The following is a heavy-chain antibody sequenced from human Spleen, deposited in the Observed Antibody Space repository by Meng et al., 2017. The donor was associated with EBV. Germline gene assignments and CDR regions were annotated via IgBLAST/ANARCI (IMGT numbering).Heavy chain of an antibody. D-gene: IGHD5-24*01. CDR1: GCSISSSNW. V-gene: IGHV4-4*02. J-gene: IGHJ4*02. CDR2: IYHSGST. CDR3: ARAPNDGYHPLGY. Sequence: HEACPGLVEASGPLSLPCAVAGCSISSSNWLSWRRQPPGKGLEWIGEIYHSGSTNYNPSFKSRVTISVDKSKNQFSLRLNSVTAADTAVYYCARAPNDGYHPLGYWGQGTLVTVSS.